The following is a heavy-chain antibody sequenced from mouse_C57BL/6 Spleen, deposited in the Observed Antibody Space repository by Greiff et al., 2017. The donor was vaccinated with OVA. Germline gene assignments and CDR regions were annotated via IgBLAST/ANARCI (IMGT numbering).Heavy chain of an antibody. J-gene: IGHJ3*01. V-gene: IGHV5-6*01. Sequence: EVQLVESGGDLVKPGGSLKLSCAASGFTFSSYGMSWVRQTPDKRLEWVATISSGGSYTYYPDSVKGRFTISRDNAKNTLYLQMSSLKSEDTAMYYCAKIYDGYDWFAYWGQGTLVTVSA. CDR3: AKIYDGYDWFAY. CDR1: GFTFSSYG. CDR2: ISSGGSYT. D-gene: IGHD2-3*01.